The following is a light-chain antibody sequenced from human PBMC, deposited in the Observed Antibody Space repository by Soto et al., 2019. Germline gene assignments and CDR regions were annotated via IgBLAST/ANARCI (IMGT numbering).Light chain of an antibody. CDR3: AAWDDSLSTYV. CDR1: SSNIGTGY. J-gene: IGLJ1*01. Sequence: QSVLTQPPSASGTPGQRVIISCSGSSSNIGTGYVYWYQQLPGTAPELLIYRNNQRPSGVPDRFSGSKSGTTASLAISGLRSEDEADYYCAAWDDSLSTYVFGTGTKLTVL. V-gene: IGLV1-47*01. CDR2: RNN.